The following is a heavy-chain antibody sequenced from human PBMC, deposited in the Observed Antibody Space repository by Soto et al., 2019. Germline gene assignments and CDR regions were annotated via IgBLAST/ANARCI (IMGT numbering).Heavy chain of an antibody. CDR3: ARSRGSPCGPFAY. J-gene: IGHJ4*02. Sequence: SETLSLTCTVSGDSIGSYYWSWVRQPPGKGLEWIGYIYYSGSTNYNPSLKSRVTISVDTSKNHFSLKLTSVTAADTAVYYCARSRGSPCGPFAYWARGTLVPVSA. CDR1: GDSIGSYY. D-gene: IGHD2-21*01. CDR2: IYYSGST. V-gene: IGHV4-59*08.